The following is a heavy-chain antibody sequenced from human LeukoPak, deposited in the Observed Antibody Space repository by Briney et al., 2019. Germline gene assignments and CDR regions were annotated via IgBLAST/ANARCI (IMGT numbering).Heavy chain of an antibody. J-gene: IGHJ4*02. Sequence: GGSLRLSCAASGFTFSIYAMSWVRQAPGKGLEWVSYISPSGSTLFYADSVKGRFTISRDNAKNSLYLQMNSLRAEDTAVYYCALEPGNYEGLGFFDYWGQGTLVTVSS. CDR3: ALEPGNYEGLGFFDY. V-gene: IGHV3-48*03. CDR2: ISPSGSTL. CDR1: GFTFSIYA. D-gene: IGHD4-11*01.